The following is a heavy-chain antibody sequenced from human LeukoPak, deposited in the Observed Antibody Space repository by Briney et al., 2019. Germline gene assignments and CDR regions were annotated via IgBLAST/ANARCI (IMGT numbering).Heavy chain of an antibody. J-gene: IGHJ3*01. CDR1: GFTFSSYP. Sequence: GGSLRLSCAASGFTFSSYPLHWVRQAPGKGLEWVTLISYDGSKIYYADSVKGRFTISRDNSKNTLYLQMNSLRAEDTAVYYCARESGWGLPHTFDFWGQGTMVTVSS. CDR2: ISYDGSKI. V-gene: IGHV3-30-3*01. D-gene: IGHD3-3*01. CDR3: ARESGWGLPHTFDF.